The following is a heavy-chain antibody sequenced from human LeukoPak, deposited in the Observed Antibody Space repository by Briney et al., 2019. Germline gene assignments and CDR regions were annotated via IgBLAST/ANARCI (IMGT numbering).Heavy chain of an antibody. D-gene: IGHD3-22*01. CDR3: ASGGGYYYDSSGY. V-gene: IGHV3-74*01. CDR2: INSDGSST. CDR1: GFTFSSYW. Sequence: PGGSLRLSCAASGFTFSSYWMHWVRQPPGKGLVWVSRINSDGSSTSYADSVKGRFTISRDNAKNTLYLQMNSLSAEDTAVYYCASGGGYYYDSSGYWGQGTLVTVSS. J-gene: IGHJ4*02.